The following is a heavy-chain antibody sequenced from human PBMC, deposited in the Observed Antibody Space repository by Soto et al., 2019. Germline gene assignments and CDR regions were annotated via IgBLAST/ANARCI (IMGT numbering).Heavy chain of an antibody. CDR3: ARVPDR. Sequence: SQSLSLSSALSGPSLRIGGYSWSWIRQPPGKGLEWIGYIYHSGSTYYNPSLKSRVTISVDRSKNQFSLKLSSVTAADTAVYYCARVPDRWGQGTLVTVS. CDR2: IYHSGST. D-gene: IGHD2-2*01. V-gene: IGHV4-30-2*01. CDR1: GPSLRIGGYS. J-gene: IGHJ5*02.